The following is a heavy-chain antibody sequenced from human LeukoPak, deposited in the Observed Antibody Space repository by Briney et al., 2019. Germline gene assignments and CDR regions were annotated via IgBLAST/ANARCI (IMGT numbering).Heavy chain of an antibody. CDR1: GGSISSGSYY. V-gene: IGHV4-61*10. CDR2: IYYSGST. J-gene: IGHJ6*04. D-gene: IGHD3-16*02. CDR3: ATSVTFGGVIASYYYYGMDV. Sequence: PSETLSLTCTVSGGSISSGSYYWSWIRQPAGKGLEWIGYIYYSGSTNYNPSLKSRVTISVDTSKNQFSLKLSSVTAADTAVYYCATSVTFGGVIASYYYYGMDVWGKGTTVTVSS.